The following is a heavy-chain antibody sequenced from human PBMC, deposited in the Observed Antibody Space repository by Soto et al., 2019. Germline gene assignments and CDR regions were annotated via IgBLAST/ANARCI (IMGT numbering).Heavy chain of an antibody. D-gene: IGHD6-19*01. Sequence: PGGSLRLSCAASGFTFSSYGMHWVRQAPGKGLEWVAVISYDGSNKYYADSVKGRFTISRDNSKNTLYLQMNSLRAEDTAVYYCAKDSGAPPKVGQWLPAGMDVWGQGTTVTVSS. CDR1: GFTFSSYG. V-gene: IGHV3-30*18. J-gene: IGHJ6*02. CDR2: ISYDGSNK. CDR3: AKDSGAPPKVGQWLPAGMDV.